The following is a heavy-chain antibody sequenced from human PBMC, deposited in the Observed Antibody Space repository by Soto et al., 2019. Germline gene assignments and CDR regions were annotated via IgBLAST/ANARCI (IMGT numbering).Heavy chain of an antibody. D-gene: IGHD3-3*01. Sequence: QVQLVQSGAEVKKPGASVKVSCKASGYTITSYDIKWVREATGQGLEWMGWMNPISGNTGYAQKFQGRVTMTRNTSISTAYMELSSLRSEDTAVYYCARASRTIFGGYNWFDPWGQGTLVTVSS. J-gene: IGHJ5*02. CDR1: GYTITSYD. CDR3: ARASRTIFGGYNWFDP. V-gene: IGHV1-8*01. CDR2: MNPISGNT.